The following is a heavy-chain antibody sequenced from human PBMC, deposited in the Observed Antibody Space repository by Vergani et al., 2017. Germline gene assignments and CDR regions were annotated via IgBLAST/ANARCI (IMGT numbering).Heavy chain of an antibody. CDR1: GVSIGSNSYY. J-gene: IGHJ1*01. CDR3: TRHGRSGWAGYFQH. V-gene: IGHV4-39*01. D-gene: IGHD6-19*01. CDR2: IYYTGTT. Sequence: QLQMQESGPGLVKPSETLSLPCTVSGVSIGSNSYYWGWIRQPPGKGLEWIGTIYYTGTTYYNEAHKSRLTISVDTSKNQFSLNLTSVTAADTAVYYCTRHGRSGWAGYFQHWGQGTLVTASS.